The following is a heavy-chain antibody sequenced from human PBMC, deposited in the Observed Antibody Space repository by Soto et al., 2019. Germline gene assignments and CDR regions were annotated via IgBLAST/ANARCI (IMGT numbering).Heavy chain of an antibody. CDR2: IIPIFGTA. V-gene: IGHV1-69*13. Sequence: GASVKVSCKASGGTFSSYAISWVRQAPGQGLEWMGGIIPIFGTANYAQKFQGRVTITADESTSTAYMEQSSLRSEDTAVYYCLGGTWVVVVTAIIYYYYYGMDVWGQGTTVTVSS. CDR1: GGTFSSYA. D-gene: IGHD2-21*02. J-gene: IGHJ6*02. CDR3: LGGTWVVVVTAIIYYYYYGMDV.